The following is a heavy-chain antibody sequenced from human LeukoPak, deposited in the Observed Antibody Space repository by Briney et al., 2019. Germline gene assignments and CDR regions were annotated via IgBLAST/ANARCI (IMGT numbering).Heavy chain of an antibody. J-gene: IGHJ4*02. CDR3: ARQNDYGDPYVDY. Sequence: GESLKISCKGSGYTFTNYWIAWVRQMPGKGLEWMGIIYPGDSDTRYSPSFQGQVTISADKSISTAYLQWSSLKASDTAMYYCARQNDYGDPYVDYWGQGTLVTVSS. V-gene: IGHV5-51*01. CDR2: IYPGDSDT. CDR1: GYTFTNYW. D-gene: IGHD4-17*01.